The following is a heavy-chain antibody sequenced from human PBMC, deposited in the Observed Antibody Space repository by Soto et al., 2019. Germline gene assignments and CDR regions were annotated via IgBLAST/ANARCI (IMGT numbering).Heavy chain of an antibody. Sequence: QVQLVQSGAEVKKPGASVKVSCKTSGYTFTSYDINWVRQATGQGLEWMGWMNPNSGNTAYAQKIQGRVTMTRNTYISTAYMELGSMGSEDRAVYYCARERSSGAFDIWGEGTMVTVSS. J-gene: IGHJ3*02. D-gene: IGHD1-26*01. V-gene: IGHV1-8*01. CDR1: GYTFTSYD. CDR2: MNPNSGNT. CDR3: ARERSSGAFDI.